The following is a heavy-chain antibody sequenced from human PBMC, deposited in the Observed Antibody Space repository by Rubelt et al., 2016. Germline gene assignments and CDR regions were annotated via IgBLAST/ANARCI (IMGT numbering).Heavy chain of an antibody. J-gene: IGHJ3*02. V-gene: IGHV3-33*01. CDR2: VWYDGSHQ. Sequence: QVQLVESGGGVVQPGRSLRLSCAASGFTFSSHGMHWVRQAPGKGLEWVAVVWYDGSHQYYGDSVKGRFTISRDNSKKTLYLQMNSLGAEDTAVYYCAREQVGGDGALDIWGQGTKVTVSS. CDR1: GFTFSSHG. D-gene: IGHD1-26*01. CDR3: AREQVGGDGALDI.